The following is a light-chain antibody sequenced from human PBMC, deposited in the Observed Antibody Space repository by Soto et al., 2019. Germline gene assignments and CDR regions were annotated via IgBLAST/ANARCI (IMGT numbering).Light chain of an antibody. J-gene: IGKJ1*01. CDR1: QRGFGTY. CDR3: QQYGSAPWT. V-gene: IGKV3-20*01. CDR2: GAS. Sequence: EMVLTQSPGTLSLFPGESVTISCRASQRGFGTYLAWYQHKPGQAPRLLIYGASGRAAGIADRFSGSGSGTDFTLPISRLEPEDSAVSYCQQYGSAPWTFGQGTKVEIK.